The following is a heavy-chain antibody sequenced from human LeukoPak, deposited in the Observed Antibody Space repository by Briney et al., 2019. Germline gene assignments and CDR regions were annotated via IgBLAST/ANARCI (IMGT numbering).Heavy chain of an antibody. V-gene: IGHV4-39*07. CDR2: IYYSGST. CDR3: AREPVGYSYGWVLYYFDY. J-gene: IGHJ4*02. D-gene: IGHD5-18*01. CDR1: GGSISSSSYY. Sequence: SETLSLTCTVSGGSISSSSYYWGWIRQPPGKGLEWIGIIYYSGSTYYNPSLKSRVTISVDTSKNQFSLKLSSVTDADTAVYYCAREPVGYSYGWVLYYFDYWGQGTLVTVSS.